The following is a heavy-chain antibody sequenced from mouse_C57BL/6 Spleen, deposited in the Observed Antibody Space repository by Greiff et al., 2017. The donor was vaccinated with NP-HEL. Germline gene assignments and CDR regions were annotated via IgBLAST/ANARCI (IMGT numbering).Heavy chain of an antibody. V-gene: IGHV1-76*01. J-gene: IGHJ2*01. CDR2: IYPGSGNT. CDR1: GYTFTDYY. D-gene: IGHD2-12*01. CDR3: AIVYDD. Sequence: VQLQQSGAELVRPGASVKLSCKASGYTFTDYYINWVKQRPGQGLEWIARIYPGSGNTYYNEKFKGKATLTAEKSSSTAYMQLSSLTSEDSAVYVCAIVYDDWGQGTTLTVSS.